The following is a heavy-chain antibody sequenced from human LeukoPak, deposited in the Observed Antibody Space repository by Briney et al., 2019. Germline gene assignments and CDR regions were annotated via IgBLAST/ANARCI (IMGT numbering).Heavy chain of an antibody. Sequence: PSETLSLTCAVYGGSFSGYYWSWIRQPPGKGLEWIGEINHSGSTNYNPSLKSRVTISVDTSKNQFSLKLSSVTAADTAVYYCARIRRGYCSSTSCPNWFDPWGQGTLVTASS. V-gene: IGHV4-34*01. D-gene: IGHD2-2*01. J-gene: IGHJ5*02. CDR1: GGSFSGYY. CDR3: ARIRRGYCSSTSCPNWFDP. CDR2: INHSGST.